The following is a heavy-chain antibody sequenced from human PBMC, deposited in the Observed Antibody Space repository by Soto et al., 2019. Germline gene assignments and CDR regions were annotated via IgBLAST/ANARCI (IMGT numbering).Heavy chain of an antibody. CDR3: ARDVYYDVCSGYYSRHTHPNYFDS. Sequence: SETLSLTCTVSGGSISSGGYYWSWIRQHPGKGLEWIGYIYYSGSTYYNPSLKSRVTISVDTSKNQFSLKLSSVTAADTAVYYCARDVYYDVCSGYYSRHTHPNYFDSWGQGTLVTVSS. CDR1: GGSISSGGYY. V-gene: IGHV4-31*03. D-gene: IGHD3-3*01. CDR2: IYYSGST. J-gene: IGHJ4*02.